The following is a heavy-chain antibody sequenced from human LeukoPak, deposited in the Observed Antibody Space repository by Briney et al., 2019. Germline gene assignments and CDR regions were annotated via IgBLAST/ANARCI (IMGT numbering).Heavy chain of an antibody. Sequence: GGSLRLSCAASGFTFSSYAMSWVRQAPGKGLEWVSAISGSGSSTYYADSVKGRFTISRDNSKNTLYLQMNSLRADDTAVYYCAKRGFGYYFDYWGQGTLVTVSS. J-gene: IGHJ4*02. CDR2: ISGSGSST. CDR3: AKRGFGYYFDY. CDR1: GFTFSSYA. V-gene: IGHV3-23*01. D-gene: IGHD3-10*01.